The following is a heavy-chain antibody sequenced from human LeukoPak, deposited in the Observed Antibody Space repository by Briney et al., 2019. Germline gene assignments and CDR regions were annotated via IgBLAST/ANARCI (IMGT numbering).Heavy chain of an antibody. CDR3: ARSRDGYNEYYFDY. CDR1: GGSISSGSYS. J-gene: IGHJ4*02. CDR2: IYYSGST. V-gene: IGHV4-61*01. D-gene: IGHD5-24*01. Sequence: SETLSLTCAVSGGSISSGSYSWSWIRQPPGKGLEWIGYIYYSGSTNYNPSLKSRVTISVDTSKNQFSLKLSSVTAADTAVYYCARSRDGYNEYYFDYWGLGTLVTVSS.